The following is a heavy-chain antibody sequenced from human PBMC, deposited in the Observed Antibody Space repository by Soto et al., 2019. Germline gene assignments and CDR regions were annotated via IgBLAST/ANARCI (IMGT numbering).Heavy chain of an antibody. D-gene: IGHD2-8*01. CDR2: IWYDGSKE. J-gene: IGHJ6*02. CDR3: ARVGVAYAMDV. V-gene: IGHV3-33*01. Sequence: QVQLVESGGGVVQPGRSLRLSCAASGFTFSTYGMHWVRQAPGKGLEWVTSIWYDGSKEYSADSVKGRFTISRDNSKNTLYLQMNTLRAEDTAVYYCARVGVAYAMDVWGQGTTVTVSS. CDR1: GFTFSTYG.